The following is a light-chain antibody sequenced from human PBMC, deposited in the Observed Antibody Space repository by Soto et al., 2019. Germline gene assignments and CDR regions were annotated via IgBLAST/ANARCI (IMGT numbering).Light chain of an antibody. CDR2: AAS. V-gene: IGKV1-39*01. CDR3: QQSYSTRWT. CDR1: QSISSY. J-gene: IGKJ1*01. Sequence: DIQMTQSPSSLSASVGDRVTITSRARQSISSYLNWYQQKPGKAPKLLIYAASSLQSGVPSRFSGRGSETDFTLTISRLQPEDFSTYYCQQSYSTRWTFGQGTKVEIK.